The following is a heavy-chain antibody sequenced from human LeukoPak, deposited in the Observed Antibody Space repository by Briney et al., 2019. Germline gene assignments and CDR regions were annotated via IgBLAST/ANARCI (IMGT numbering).Heavy chain of an antibody. CDR1: GFTFSSYA. CDR2: ISGSGGST. J-gene: IGHJ4*02. V-gene: IGHV3-23*01. CDR3: AKDQGIVGATGSLVQLDY. Sequence: PGGSLRLSCAASGFTFSSYAMSWVRQAPGKGLEWVSAISGSGGSTYYAGSVKGRFTISRDNSKNTLYLQMNSLRAEDTAVYYCAKDQGIVGATGSLVQLDYWGQGSLVTV. D-gene: IGHD1-26*01.